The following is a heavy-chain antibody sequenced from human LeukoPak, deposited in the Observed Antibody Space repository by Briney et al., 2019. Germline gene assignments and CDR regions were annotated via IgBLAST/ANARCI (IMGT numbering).Heavy chain of an antibody. D-gene: IGHD2-2*01. V-gene: IGHV4-38-2*02. Sequence: PSETLSLTCTVSGYSISSGYYGGWIRQPPGEGLEWIGTIYHSGSTYYNPSLKSRVTISVDTSKNHFSLKLTSVTAADTAVYYCARVRGYCSSTICYRYYFDYWGQGTLVTVSS. CDR3: ARVRGYCSSTICYRYYFDY. J-gene: IGHJ4*02. CDR1: GYSISSGYY. CDR2: IYHSGST.